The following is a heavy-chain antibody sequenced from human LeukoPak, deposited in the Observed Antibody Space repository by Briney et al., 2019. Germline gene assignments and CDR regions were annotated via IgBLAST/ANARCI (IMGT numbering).Heavy chain of an antibody. CDR2: ISWNSATR. CDR3: AKDGGWAGRNIMLRGVIPSDLDS. Sequence: GGSLRLSCGAPGFTFYENAMHRVRHPPGKGLEWVAGISWNSATRGYADSLKGRVTISREKAKNSLYLQIDSLRVEDTAFYYCAKDGGWAGRNIMLRGVIPSDLDSWGQGTLVTVSS. J-gene: IGHJ4*02. V-gene: IGHV3-9*01. CDR1: GFTFYENA. D-gene: IGHD3-10*01.